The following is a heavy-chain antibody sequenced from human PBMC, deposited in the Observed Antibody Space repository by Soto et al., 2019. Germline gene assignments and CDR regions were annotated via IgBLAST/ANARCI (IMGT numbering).Heavy chain of an antibody. CDR1: GGSISSGNYY. CDR2: ISYSGST. J-gene: IGHJ4*02. Sequence: QVQLQESGPGLVKPSQTLSLTCTVSGGSISSGNYYWSWIRQPPGKGLEWIGFISYSGSTYYSASLKSRFTISVDTSKNQFSLNLSFVTAADTAVYYCATMGTQATGLYYFDSWGQGTLVTVSS. D-gene: IGHD1-7*01. CDR3: ATMGTQATGLYYFDS. V-gene: IGHV4-30-4*01.